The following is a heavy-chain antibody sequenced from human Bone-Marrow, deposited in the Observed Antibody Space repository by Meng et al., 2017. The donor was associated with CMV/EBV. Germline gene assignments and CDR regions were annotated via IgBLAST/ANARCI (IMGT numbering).Heavy chain of an antibody. V-gene: IGHV3-30*02. Sequence: GESLKISCAASGFTFSSYGMHWVRQAPGKGLEWVAFIRYDGSNKYYADSVKGRFTVSRDNSKNSLYLQMNSLRAEDTAVYYCAKDWGHTGSSPLDIWGQGTMVTVSS. CDR1: GFTFSSYG. CDR2: IRYDGSNK. D-gene: IGHD6-6*01. CDR3: AKDWGHTGSSPLDI. J-gene: IGHJ3*02.